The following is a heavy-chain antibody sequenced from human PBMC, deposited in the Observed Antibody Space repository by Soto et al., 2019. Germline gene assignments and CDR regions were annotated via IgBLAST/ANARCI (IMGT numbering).Heavy chain of an antibody. CDR3: ATSEGRDGYSFDY. CDR2: IIPMFGTP. Sequence: SAKVSCKDSGVNFNRPDMSWVGQVPGQGLEWMGGIIPMFGTPHYAEKFQDRVTITADESTGTAYLELSSLTSEDTAVYYCATSEGRDGYSFDYWGPGILLTIYS. J-gene: IGHJ4*02. D-gene: IGHD5-12*01. CDR1: GVNFNRPD. V-gene: IGHV1-69*13.